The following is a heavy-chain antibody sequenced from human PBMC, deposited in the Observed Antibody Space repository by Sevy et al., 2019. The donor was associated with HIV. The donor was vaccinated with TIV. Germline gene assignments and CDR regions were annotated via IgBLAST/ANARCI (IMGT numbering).Heavy chain of an antibody. V-gene: IGHV3-30*03. D-gene: IGHD2-2*03. CDR3: ATGYCSPICLIDY. CDR2: ISPDGTNK. CDR1: GFTFSSYG. J-gene: IGHJ4*02. Sequence: GGSLRLSCAASGFTFSSYGMHWVRQAPGKGLEWVAVISPDGTNKYYGDSMRGRFTISRDNSKNTLYLQMETVRVEDRAVYYCATGYCSPICLIDYWGQGTLVTVSS.